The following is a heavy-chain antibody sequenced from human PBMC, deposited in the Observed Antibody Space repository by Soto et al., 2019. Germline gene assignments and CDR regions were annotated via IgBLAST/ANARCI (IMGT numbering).Heavy chain of an antibody. J-gene: IGHJ3*02. CDR1: GFTFSSYA. CDR3: ALKSRDYGDVFDI. D-gene: IGHD4-17*01. CDR2: ISGSGGST. Sequence: GGSLRLSCAASGFTFSSYAMSWVRQAPGKGLEWVSAISGSGGSTYYADSVKGRFTISRDNSKNTLYLQMNSLRAEDTAVYYCALKSRDYGDVFDIWGQGTMVTVSS. V-gene: IGHV3-23*01.